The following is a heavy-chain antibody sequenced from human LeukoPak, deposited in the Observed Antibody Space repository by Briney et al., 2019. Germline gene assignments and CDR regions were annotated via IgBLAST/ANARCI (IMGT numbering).Heavy chain of an antibody. V-gene: IGHV4-34*01. J-gene: IGHJ4*02. D-gene: IGHD1-26*01. CDR3: ARVPESVGINYFDS. CDR1: GGSFSGNF. Sequence: PSETLSLTCAAYGGSFSGNFWSWVRQPPGKGLEWIGEINHRGNTNYNPSLKSRVTISVDTSKNQFSLRLSSVTAADTAVYYCARVPESVGINYFDSWGQGTLVTVSS. CDR2: INHRGNT.